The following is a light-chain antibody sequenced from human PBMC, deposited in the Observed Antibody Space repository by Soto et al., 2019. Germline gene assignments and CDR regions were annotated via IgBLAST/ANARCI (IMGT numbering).Light chain of an antibody. CDR2: DAS. CDR3: QQRSNWPR. Sequence: EIVLTQSPATMSLSPGERATLSCRASQDVSSYLTWYQQRPGQAPRLLIYDASNRATGIPARFSGSGPGTDLTLTFSSLEPEHFAVYYCQQRSNWPRFGGGTRVEVK. J-gene: IGKJ4*01. V-gene: IGKV3D-11*01. CDR1: QDVSSY.